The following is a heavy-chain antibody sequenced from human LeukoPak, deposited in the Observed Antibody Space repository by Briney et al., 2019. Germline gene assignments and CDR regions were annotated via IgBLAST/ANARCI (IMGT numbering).Heavy chain of an antibody. J-gene: IGHJ4*02. CDR2: INSDGSST. V-gene: IGHV3-74*01. CDR1: GFTFSTSW. D-gene: IGHD1-1*01. Sequence: GGSLRLSCAASGFTFSTSWMHWVRQVPGKGLVWVSRINSDGSSTSYADSVKGRFTISRDNAKNTLYLQMNSLRAEDTAVYYCAKLKRVGIAPFDDWGQGTLVTVSS. CDR3: AKLKRVGIAPFDD.